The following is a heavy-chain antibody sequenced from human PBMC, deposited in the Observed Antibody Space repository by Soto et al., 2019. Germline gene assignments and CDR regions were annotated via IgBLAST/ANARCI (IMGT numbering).Heavy chain of an antibody. Sequence: QVQLAQSGAEVKKPGSSVKVSCKASGGTFSSYAISWVRQAPGQGLEWLGGIIPIFSTANYAQKFQGRVTITADESTRTVYVELSSLRSEDTAVFYCASSRITIFGVPPMATYYYYGMDVWGQGTTVTVSS. CDR3: ASSRITIFGVPPMATYYYYGMDV. V-gene: IGHV1-69*01. CDR1: GGTFSSYA. D-gene: IGHD3-3*01. CDR2: IIPIFSTA. J-gene: IGHJ6*02.